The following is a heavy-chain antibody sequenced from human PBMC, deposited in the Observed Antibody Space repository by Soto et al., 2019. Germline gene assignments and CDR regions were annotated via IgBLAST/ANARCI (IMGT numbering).Heavy chain of an antibody. J-gene: IGHJ4*02. CDR2: VNHSGST. CDR1: GGSFSGYS. V-gene: IGHV4-34*01. Sequence: QVQLQQWGAGLLKPSETLFLTCAVYGGSFSGYSWNWIRQPPGKGLEWIGDVNHSGSTEYNPSLNSQVTISVDTSKNQFSLKLSSVTAAATAVYYCARGSLYYDSGSYYILDYWGQGTLVTVSS. D-gene: IGHD3-10*01. CDR3: ARGSLYYDSGSYYILDY.